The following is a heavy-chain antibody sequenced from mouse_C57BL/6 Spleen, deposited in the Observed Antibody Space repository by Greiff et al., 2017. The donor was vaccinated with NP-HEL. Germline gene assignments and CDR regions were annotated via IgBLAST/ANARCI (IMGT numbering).Heavy chain of an antibody. J-gene: IGHJ3*01. CDR1: GYSFTGYY. CDR3: ARRDYYGSSRFAY. D-gene: IGHD1-1*01. V-gene: IGHV1-42*01. Sequence: EVQLQQSGPELVKPGASVKISCKASGYSFTGYYMNWVKQSPEKSLEWIGEINPSTGGTTYNKKFKAKATLTVDKSSSTAYMQLKSLTSEDSAVDYCARRDYYGSSRFAYWGQGTLVTVSA. CDR2: INPSTGGT.